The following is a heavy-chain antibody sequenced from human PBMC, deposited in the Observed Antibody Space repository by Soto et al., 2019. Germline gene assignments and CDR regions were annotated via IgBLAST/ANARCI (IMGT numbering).Heavy chain of an antibody. J-gene: IGHJ2*01. CDR1: GGSISSYY. D-gene: IGHD3-22*01. CDR2: IYYSGST. Sequence: QVQLQESGPGLVKPSETLSLTCTVSGGSISSYYWSWIRQPPGKGLEWIGYIYYSGSTNYNPSLKSRVTISVDTFKNQFSLKLSSVTAADTAVYYCARDLRVDYYDSSGYFNLSYWYFDLWGRGTLVTVSS. V-gene: IGHV4-59*01. CDR3: ARDLRVDYYDSSGYFNLSYWYFDL.